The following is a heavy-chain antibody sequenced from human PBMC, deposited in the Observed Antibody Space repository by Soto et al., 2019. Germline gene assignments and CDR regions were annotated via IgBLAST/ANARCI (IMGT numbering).Heavy chain of an antibody. CDR1: GGSINSYH. Sequence: SETLSLTCTVSGGSINSYHWSWVRQPPGKGLEWIGYVSYSGSTNYNPSLKSRVTISADTSKNQFSLKLSSVTAADTAVYYCARSYDSSSGGLDVWGQGTTVTVSS. CDR2: VSYSGST. D-gene: IGHD3-22*01. CDR3: ARSYDSSSGGLDV. V-gene: IGHV4-59*01. J-gene: IGHJ6*02.